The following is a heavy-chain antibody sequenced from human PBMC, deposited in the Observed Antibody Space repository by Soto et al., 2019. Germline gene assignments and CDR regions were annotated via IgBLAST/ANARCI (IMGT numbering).Heavy chain of an antibody. J-gene: IGHJ3*01. Sequence: EVQLLESGGGLVQPGGSLRLSCTGSGFIFSTFAMSWVRQAPGKGLEWLSAISASGGNPYYPDSVKGRFTISRDLSENTLYLQMSSLGGEDTGVYQCAQEPPAKVEGAFDLCGRGTMVTVSS. CDR1: GFIFSTFA. D-gene: IGHD2-15*01. CDR3: AQEPPAKVEGAFDL. CDR2: ISASGGNP. V-gene: IGHV3-23*01.